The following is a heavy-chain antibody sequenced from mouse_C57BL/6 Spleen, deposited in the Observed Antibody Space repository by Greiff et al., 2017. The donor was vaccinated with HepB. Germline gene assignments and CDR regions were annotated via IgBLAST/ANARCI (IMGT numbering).Heavy chain of an antibody. CDR3: ARWGYYDLYYLDY. J-gene: IGHJ2*01. V-gene: IGHV1-7*01. Sequence: VQLQQSGAELAKPGASVKLSCKASGYTFTSYWMHWVKQRPGPGLEWIGYINPSSGDTKNNQKFKDKAQLTADKSSSTAYMQMRSLTYEDSAFYYCARWGYYDLYYLDYWGQGTTLTVSS. CDR2: INPSSGDT. D-gene: IGHD2-4*01. CDR1: GYTFTSYW.